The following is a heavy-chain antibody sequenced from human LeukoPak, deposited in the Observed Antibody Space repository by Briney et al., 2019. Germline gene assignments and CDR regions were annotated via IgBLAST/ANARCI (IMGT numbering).Heavy chain of an antibody. V-gene: IGHV1-8*03. CDR1: GYTFTSYD. Sequence: GASVKVSCKASGYTFTSYDINWVRQATGQGLEWMGWMNPNSGNTGYAQKFQGRVTITRNTSIGTAYMELSSLRSEDTAVYYCARIWDYYDFWSGYSAGWYMDVWGKGTTVTVSS. CDR3: ARIWDYYDFWSGYSAGWYMDV. D-gene: IGHD3-3*01. CDR2: MNPNSGNT. J-gene: IGHJ6*03.